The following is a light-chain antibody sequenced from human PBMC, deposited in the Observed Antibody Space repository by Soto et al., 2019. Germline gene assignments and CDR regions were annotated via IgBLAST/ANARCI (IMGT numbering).Light chain of an antibody. CDR1: SSNIGSNY. Sequence: QPVLTQPPSASGTPGQRVTISCSGSSSNIGSNYVYWYQQLPGTAPKLLIYRNNQRPSGVPDRFSGSKSGTSASLAISGLRSEDEADYYCAAWDDSLSGGVFGTGTTVTVL. CDR3: AAWDDSLSGGV. V-gene: IGLV1-47*01. CDR2: RNN. J-gene: IGLJ1*01.